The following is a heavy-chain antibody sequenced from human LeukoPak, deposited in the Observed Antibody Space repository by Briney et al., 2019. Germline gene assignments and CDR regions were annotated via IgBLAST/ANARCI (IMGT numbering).Heavy chain of an antibody. J-gene: IGHJ3*02. V-gene: IGHV4-39*01. CDR1: GGSICSSSYY. Sequence: SETLSLTCTVSGGSICSSSYYWGWIRQPPGKGLEWIGSIYYSGSTYYNPSLKSRVTISVDTSKNQFSLKLSSVTAADTAVYYCARHVVVVPVAFDIWGQGTMVTVSS. CDR2: IYYSGST. CDR3: ARHVVVVPVAFDI. D-gene: IGHD3-22*01.